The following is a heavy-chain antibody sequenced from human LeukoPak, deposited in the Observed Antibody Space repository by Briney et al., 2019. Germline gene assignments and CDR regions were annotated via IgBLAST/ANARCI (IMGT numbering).Heavy chain of an antibody. D-gene: IGHD6-13*01. CDR1: GGSISSYY. CDR2: IYYSGST. Sequence: KSSETLSLTCTVSGGSISSYYWSWIRQPPGKGLEWIGYIYYSGSTNYNPSLKSRATISVDTSKSQFSLKLSSVTAADTAVYYCARDGVIAAGFDPWGQGTLVTVSS. V-gene: IGHV4-59*01. J-gene: IGHJ5*02. CDR3: ARDGVIAAGFDP.